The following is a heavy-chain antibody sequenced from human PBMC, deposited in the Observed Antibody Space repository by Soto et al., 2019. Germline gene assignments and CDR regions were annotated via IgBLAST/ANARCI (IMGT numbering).Heavy chain of an antibody. CDR3: ARAPIVVVTAYFDY. J-gene: IGHJ4*02. CDR1: GGTFSSYA. Sequence: QVQLVQSGAEVKKPGSSVKVSCKASGGTFSSYAISWVRQAPGQGLEWTGGIIPIFGTANYAQKFQGRVTITADESTSTAYMELSSLRSEDTAVYYCARAPIVVVTAYFDYWGQGTLVTVSS. CDR2: IIPIFGTA. V-gene: IGHV1-69*01. D-gene: IGHD2-21*02.